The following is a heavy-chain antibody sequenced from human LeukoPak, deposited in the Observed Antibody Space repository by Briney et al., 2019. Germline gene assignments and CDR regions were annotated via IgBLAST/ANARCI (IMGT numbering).Heavy chain of an antibody. CDR3: ARDLNGIDN. CDR2: ISASSGAT. J-gene: IGHJ4*02. V-gene: IGHV1-18*01. CDR1: GYTFLNYG. Sequence: RASVKVSCKASGYTFLNYGISWVRQAPGQGLEWMGWISASSGATNLARHLQGRVTMTTDTSTDTVYMEVTELGSGDTAVYYCARDLNGIDNWGQGTLVTVSA.